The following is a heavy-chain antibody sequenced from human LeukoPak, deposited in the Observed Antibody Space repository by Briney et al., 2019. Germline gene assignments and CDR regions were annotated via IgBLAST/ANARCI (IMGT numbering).Heavy chain of an antibody. J-gene: IGHJ6*03. CDR2: IYYSGST. Sequence: SETLSLTRTVSGGSISSSSYYWGWIRQPPGTGLEWIGSIYYSGSTYYNPSLKSRVTISVDTSKNQFSLKLSSVTAADTAVYYCARVPAARGYYYYYYMDVWGKGTTVTVSS. D-gene: IGHD2-2*01. V-gene: IGHV4-39*01. CDR1: GGSISSSSYY. CDR3: ARVPAARGYYYYYYMDV.